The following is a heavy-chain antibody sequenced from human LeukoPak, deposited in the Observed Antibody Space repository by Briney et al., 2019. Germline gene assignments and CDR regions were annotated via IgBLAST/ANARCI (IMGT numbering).Heavy chain of an antibody. Sequence: PSETLSLTCTVSGGSISSYYWSWIRQPPGKGLEWIGYIYYSGSTNYNPSLKSRVTISVDTSKNQFSLKLSSVTAADTAVYYCARDQGIAAAPYYYYGMDVWGQGTTVTVSS. CDR1: GGSISSYY. CDR3: ARDQGIAAAPYYYYGMDV. V-gene: IGHV4-59*01. J-gene: IGHJ6*02. D-gene: IGHD6-13*01. CDR2: IYYSGST.